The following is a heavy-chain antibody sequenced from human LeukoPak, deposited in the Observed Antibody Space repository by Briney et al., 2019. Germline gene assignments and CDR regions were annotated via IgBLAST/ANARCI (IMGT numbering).Heavy chain of an antibody. V-gene: IGHV3-48*04. CDR3: ARVQYSSSSSGLDY. Sequence: GGSLRLSCAASGFTFSSYSMNWVRQAPGKGLEWVSYISSSSSTIYYADSVKGRFTISRDNAKNSLYLQMNSLRAEDTAVYYCARVQYSSSSSGLDYWGQGTLVTVSS. D-gene: IGHD6-6*01. CDR2: ISSSSSTI. J-gene: IGHJ4*02. CDR1: GFTFSSYS.